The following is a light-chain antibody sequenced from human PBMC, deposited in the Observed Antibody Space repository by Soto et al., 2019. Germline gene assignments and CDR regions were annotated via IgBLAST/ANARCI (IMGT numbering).Light chain of an antibody. CDR2: DVS. CDR3: CSYTRSGTLI. J-gene: IGLJ1*01. CDR1: SGDIGDYNY. V-gene: IGLV2-14*01. Sequence: QCVLNQPASGSGSPGRSITISCVGTSGDIGDYNYVSWYQQHPGKVPKVIIYDVSNRPSGVSYRFSGTKSGNTASLTVSGLQAEDEADYYCCSYTRSGTLIFGTGTKVTVL.